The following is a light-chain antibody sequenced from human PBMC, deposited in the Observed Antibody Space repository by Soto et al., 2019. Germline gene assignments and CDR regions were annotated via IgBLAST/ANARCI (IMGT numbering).Light chain of an antibody. CDR1: QSISSY. V-gene: IGKV1-39*01. CDR2: AAS. J-gene: IGKJ5*01. CDR3: QQSYSTLPIT. Sequence: DIQMTQSPSSVSASVGDRVTITCRASQSISSYLNWYQQKPGKAPKFLIYAASNLQSGVPSRFSGSGSGTDFTLTISSLQPEDFATYYCQQSYSTLPITFGQGTRLEIK.